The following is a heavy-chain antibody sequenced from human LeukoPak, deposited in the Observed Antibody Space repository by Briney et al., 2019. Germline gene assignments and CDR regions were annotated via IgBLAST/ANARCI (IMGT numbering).Heavy chain of an antibody. D-gene: IGHD3-10*01. J-gene: IGHJ5*02. V-gene: IGHV4-34*01. CDR1: GGSFSGYY. CDR2: INHSGST. CDR3: ARGHYGSGSYYNLDWFDP. Sequence: SETLSLTCAVYGGSFSGYYWSWIRQLPGKGLEWIGEINHSGSTNYNPSLKSRVTISVDTSKNQFSLKLSSVTAADTAVYYCARGHYGSGSYYNLDWFDPWGQGTLVTVSS.